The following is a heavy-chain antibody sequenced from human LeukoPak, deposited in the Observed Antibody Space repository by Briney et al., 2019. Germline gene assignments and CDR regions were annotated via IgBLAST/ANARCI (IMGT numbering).Heavy chain of an antibody. CDR3: ANGGGDYVWGSYRYIFDY. D-gene: IGHD3-16*02. Sequence: PGGSLRLSCAASGFTFSSYAMSWVRQAPGKGLEWVSAISGSGGSTYYADSVKGRFTISRDNSKNTLYLQMNSLRAEDTAVYYCANGGGDYVWGSYRYIFDYWGQGTLVTVSS. CDR1: GFTFSSYA. CDR2: ISGSGGST. J-gene: IGHJ4*02. V-gene: IGHV3-23*01.